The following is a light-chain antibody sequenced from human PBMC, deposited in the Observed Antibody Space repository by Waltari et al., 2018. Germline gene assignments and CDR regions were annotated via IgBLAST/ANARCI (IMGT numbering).Light chain of an antibody. CDR1: SGSVASNP. V-gene: IGLV6-57*03. Sequence: NFMLTQPHSVSESPGKTVTISCTRSSGSVASNPVQWFQQRPGSAPTTVIYDDTQRPSGVPYPFSGSIDTSSNSASLTISGLQTEDEADYYCQSFDRNSQRVFGGGTRLTVL. CDR3: QSFDRNSQRV. J-gene: IGLJ3*02. CDR2: DDT.